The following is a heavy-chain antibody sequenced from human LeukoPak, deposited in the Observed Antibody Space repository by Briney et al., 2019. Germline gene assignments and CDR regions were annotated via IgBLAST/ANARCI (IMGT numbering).Heavy chain of an antibody. CDR2: ISGSGGST. V-gene: IGHV3-23*01. CDR1: GFTFSSYA. CDR3: AKAKIYDSSGYYSDPFAFDI. Sequence: PGGSLRLSCAASGFTFSSYAMSWVRQAPGKGLEWVSAISGSGGSTYYADSVKGRFTISRDNSKNTLYLQMNSLRAENTAVYYCAKAKIYDSSGYYSDPFAFDIWGQGTMVTVSS. D-gene: IGHD3-22*01. J-gene: IGHJ3*02.